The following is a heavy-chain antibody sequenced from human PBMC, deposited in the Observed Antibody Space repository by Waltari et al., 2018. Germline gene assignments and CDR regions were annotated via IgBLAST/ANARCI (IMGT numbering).Heavy chain of an antibody. CDR2: VHYGGST. J-gene: IGHJ3*01. Sequence: QVQLHESGPGLVKPSETLSLTCGVSGGSINNYYWRWIRQTPGKGLEWIGYVHYGGSTNYNPSLGGRVTISLDTSRNQFSLRLQSVTAADTAVYYCARGTAYYRPADVFEFWGQGTTVIVSS. CDR1: GGSINNYY. D-gene: IGHD1-26*01. CDR3: ARGTAYYRPADVFEF. V-gene: IGHV4-59*01.